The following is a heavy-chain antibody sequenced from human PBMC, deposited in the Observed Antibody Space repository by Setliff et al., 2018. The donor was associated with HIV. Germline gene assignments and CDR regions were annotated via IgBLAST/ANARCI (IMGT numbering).Heavy chain of an antibody. CDR2: INWNGGNT. J-gene: IGHJ4*02. CDR1: GFTFDDYG. D-gene: IGHD6-19*01. CDR3: ARVAGSGWYIDY. Sequence: LRLSCAASGFTFDDYGMSWVRQGPGKGLEWVSGINWNGGNTGYADSVKGRFTISRDNAKNSLYLQMNSLRAEDTALYYCARVAGSGWYIDYWGQGTLVTVSS. V-gene: IGHV3-20*04.